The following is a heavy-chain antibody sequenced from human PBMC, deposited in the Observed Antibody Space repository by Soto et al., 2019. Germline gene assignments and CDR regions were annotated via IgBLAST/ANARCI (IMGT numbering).Heavy chain of an antibody. Sequence: QLRLQESGSGLVKPSQTLSLTCAVSGGSISSGGYSWSWIRQPPGKGLEWIGYIYHSGSTYYNPSLKSRVTISVDRSKNQFSLKLSSVTAADTAVYYCARKLARRFVDIWGQGTMVTVSS. CDR2: IYHSGST. CDR3: ARKLARRFVDI. CDR1: GGSISSGGYS. D-gene: IGHD1-7*01. V-gene: IGHV4-30-2*01. J-gene: IGHJ3*02.